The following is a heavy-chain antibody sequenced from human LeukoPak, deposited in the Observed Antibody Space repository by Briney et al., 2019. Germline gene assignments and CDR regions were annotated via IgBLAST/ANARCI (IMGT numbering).Heavy chain of an antibody. CDR2: ISPSSGNT. V-gene: IGHV1-18*01. D-gene: IGHD3-16*01. J-gene: IGHJ4*02. Sequence: GASVKVSCKASGYTFSSYGITWGRQAPGQGLEWMGWISPSSGNTNYVQNLQGRVSMTTDTSTSTVYMELRSLRSDDTAVYYCARYGGTDRSFGYWGPGTLVSVSS. CDR3: ARYGGTDRSFGY. CDR1: GYTFSSYG.